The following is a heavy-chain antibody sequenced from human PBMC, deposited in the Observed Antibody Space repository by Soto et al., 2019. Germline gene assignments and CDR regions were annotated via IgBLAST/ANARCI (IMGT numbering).Heavy chain of an antibody. Sequence: ASVKVSCKASGYTFTSYAMHWVRQAPGQRLEWMGWINAGNGNTKYSQKFQGRVTITRDTSASTAYMELSSLRSEDTAVYYCAREPSMAYYYYGMDVWGQGTTVTVSS. V-gene: IGHV1-3*01. CDR1: GYTFTSYA. CDR3: AREPSMAYYYYGMDV. D-gene: IGHD2-8*01. CDR2: INAGNGNT. J-gene: IGHJ6*02.